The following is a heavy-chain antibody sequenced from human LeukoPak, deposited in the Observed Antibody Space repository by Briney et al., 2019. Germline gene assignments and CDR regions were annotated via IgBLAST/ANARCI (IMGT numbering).Heavy chain of an antibody. CDR2: IYYSGST. V-gene: IGHV4-59*01. Sequence: SETLSLTCTVSGGSISSYYWSWIRQPPGKGLEWIGYIYYSGSTNYNPSLKSRVTMSVDTSKNQFSLKLSSVTAADTAVYYCAREGAAGTAPDAFDIWGQGTMVTVSS. CDR3: AREGAAGTAPDAFDI. CDR1: GGSISSYY. J-gene: IGHJ3*02. D-gene: IGHD6-19*01.